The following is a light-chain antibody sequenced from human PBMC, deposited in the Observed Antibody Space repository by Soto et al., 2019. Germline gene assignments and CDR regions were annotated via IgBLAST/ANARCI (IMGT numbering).Light chain of an antibody. Sequence: QSVLTQPASVSGSPGQSITISCTGTSSDVGTYNLVSWYQHHPGKAPKLMIYEGSKRPSGVSNRFSGSKSGNTASLTISGLQAEDEADYYCCSYAGSSTYVFGTGTKGPS. CDR1: SSDVGTYNL. CDR3: CSYAGSSTYV. J-gene: IGLJ1*01. V-gene: IGLV2-23*01. CDR2: EGS.